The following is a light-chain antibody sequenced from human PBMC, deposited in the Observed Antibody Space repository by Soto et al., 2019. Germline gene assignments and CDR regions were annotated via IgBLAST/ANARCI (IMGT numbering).Light chain of an antibody. CDR1: QDISNY. V-gene: IGKV1-33*01. CDR3: QQYDNLPFS. J-gene: IGKJ4*01. Sequence: DIQMSQSPSSLSASVGDRVTITCQANQDISNYLNWYQHKPGKPPKLLIFDASNWETGVPSRFSGSKSGTAFTFTITSLQPEDIATYYCQQYDNLPFSFGGGTKVEIK. CDR2: DAS.